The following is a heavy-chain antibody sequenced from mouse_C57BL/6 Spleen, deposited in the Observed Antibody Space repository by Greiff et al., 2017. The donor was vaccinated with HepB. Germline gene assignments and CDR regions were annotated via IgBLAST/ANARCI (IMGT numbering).Heavy chain of an antibody. CDR1: GFTFSSYG. D-gene: IGHD1-1*01. V-gene: IGHV5-6*02. CDR3: ARLGTTNYAMDY. J-gene: IGHJ4*01. Sequence: EVMLVESGGDLVKPGGSLKLSCAASGFTFSSYGMSWVRQTPDKRLEWVATISSGGSYTYYPDSVKGRFTISRDNAKNTLYLQMSSLKSEDTAMYYCARLGTTNYAMDYWGQGTSVTVSS. CDR2: ISSGGSYT.